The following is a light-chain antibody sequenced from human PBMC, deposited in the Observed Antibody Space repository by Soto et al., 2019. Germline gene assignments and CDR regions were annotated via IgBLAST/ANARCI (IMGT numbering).Light chain of an antibody. J-gene: IGLJ2*01. CDR1: SSDVGIYNL. V-gene: IGLV2-23*01. CDR3: CSFAGPRGLI. CDR2: EGS. Sequence: QSALTQPASVSGSPGQSITIFCTGTSSDVGIYNLVSWFQQHPGKAPKLMIYEGSKRPSGISDRFSGSKSGNTAFLTISGLQAEDESDYYCCSFAGPRGLIFGGGTKLTVL.